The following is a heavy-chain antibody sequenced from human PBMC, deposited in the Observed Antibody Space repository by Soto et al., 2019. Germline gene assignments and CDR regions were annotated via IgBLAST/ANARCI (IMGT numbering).Heavy chain of an antibody. CDR3: ATGRVVNFYYGMDV. V-gene: IGHV3-23*01. D-gene: IGHD3-10*01. J-gene: IGHJ6*02. CDR1: GFTFSSYA. Sequence: EVQLLESGGGLVQPGGSLRLSCAASGFTFSSYAMRWVRQAPGKGLEWVSAISGSGGSTYYADSVKGRFTISRDNSNNTLYLQMNSLRAENTAVYYCATGRVVNFYYGMDVWGQGTTVTVSS. CDR2: ISGSGGST.